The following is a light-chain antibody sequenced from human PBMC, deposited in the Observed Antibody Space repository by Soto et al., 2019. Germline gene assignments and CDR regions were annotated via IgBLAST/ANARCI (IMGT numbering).Light chain of an antibody. CDR2: EGS. CDR3: CSYASSTTVV. V-gene: IGLV2-23*01. CDR1: SSDVGTYNL. Sequence: QSVLTQPASVSGSPGQSITISCTGTSSDVGTYNLVSWYKQHPGKAPKLMIYEGSKRPSGVSNRFSGSKSGNTASLTISGLQAEDEADYYCCSYASSTTVVFGGGTQLTVL. J-gene: IGLJ3*02.